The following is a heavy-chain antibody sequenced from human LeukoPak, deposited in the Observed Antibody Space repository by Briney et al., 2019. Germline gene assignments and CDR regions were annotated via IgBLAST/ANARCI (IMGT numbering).Heavy chain of an antibody. CDR1: GFLFSSYE. J-gene: IGHJ4*02. D-gene: IGHD1-26*01. Sequence: AGRSLRLSCAASGFLFSSYEMNWVRQAPGRGLEWIAYISSSGTTIHYADSVKGRFTISRDDAKNSVYLQMDSLSDEDTAVYYCARDLRGRPTVGATGLYFDYWGQGTLVTVSS. CDR3: ARDLRGRPTVGATGLYFDY. CDR2: ISSSGTTI. V-gene: IGHV3-48*03.